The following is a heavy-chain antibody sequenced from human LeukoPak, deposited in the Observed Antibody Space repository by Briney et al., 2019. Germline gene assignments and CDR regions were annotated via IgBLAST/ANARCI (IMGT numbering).Heavy chain of an antibody. Sequence: SETLSLTCAVYGGSFSGYYWSWIRQPPGKGLEWIGEINHSGSTNYNPSPKSRVTISVDTSKNQFSLKLSSVTAADTAVYYCATLYGSGSYYFDYWGQGTLVTVSS. J-gene: IGHJ4*02. CDR3: ATLYGSGSYYFDY. V-gene: IGHV4-34*01. D-gene: IGHD3-10*01. CDR1: GGSFSGYY. CDR2: INHSGST.